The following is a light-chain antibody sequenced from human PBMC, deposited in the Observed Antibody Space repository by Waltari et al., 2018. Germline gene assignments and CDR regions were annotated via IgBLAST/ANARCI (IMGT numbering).Light chain of an antibody. J-gene: IGLJ3*02. CDR3: QAWGSSTHIV. V-gene: IGLV3-1*01. Sequence: SSELTQPPSLSVSPGQTVSIPCSGDKLGDKYVCWYQQKPGQSPVLVIYQDDKRPSGIPERFSGSNSGNTATLTISGTQTMDEGDYYCQAWGSSTHIVFGGGTKLTVL. CDR1: KLGDKY. CDR2: QDD.